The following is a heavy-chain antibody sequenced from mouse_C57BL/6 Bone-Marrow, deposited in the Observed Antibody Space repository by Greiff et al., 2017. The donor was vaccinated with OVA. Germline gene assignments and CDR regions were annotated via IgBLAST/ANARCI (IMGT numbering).Heavy chain of an antibody. D-gene: IGHD4-1*02. CDR3: ARSTPTGTGWFAY. CDR2: INPSSGYT. J-gene: IGHJ3*01. CDR1: GYTFTSYT. Sequence: QVQLQQSGAELARPGASVKMSCKASGYTFTSYTMHWVKQRPGQGLEWIGYINPSSGYTKYNQKFKDKATLTADKSSSTAYMQLSSLTSEDSAVYYCARSTPTGTGWFAYWGQGTLVTVS. V-gene: IGHV1-4*01.